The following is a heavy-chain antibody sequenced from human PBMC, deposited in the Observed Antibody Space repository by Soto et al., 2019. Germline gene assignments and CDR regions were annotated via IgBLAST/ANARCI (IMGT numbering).Heavy chain of an antibody. CDR1: GFSVTSYA. V-gene: IGHV3-7*01. CDR3: ARDHINGWKFDY. J-gene: IGHJ4*02. CDR2: IKQDGSEN. Sequence: GWSLRLSCAASGFSVTSYAMSWLRQAPGKGLEWVANIKQDGSENYYVDSVKGRFTTSRDNTKNSFYLQMNSLRAEDTAVYYCARDHINGWKFDYWGRGTLVTVSS. D-gene: IGHD6-19*01.